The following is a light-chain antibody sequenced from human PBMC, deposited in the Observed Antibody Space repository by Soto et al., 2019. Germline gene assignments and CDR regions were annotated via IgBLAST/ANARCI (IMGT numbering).Light chain of an antibody. Sequence: DIQMTQSPATLSASVGDRVTITCRASQRVDRWLAWYQQKPGQAPKLLISDASTLESGVPPRFSGSGSGTDFTLTISSLQPDDFATYYCQQYNSYSWTFGQGTKVDI. CDR3: QQYNSYSWT. CDR1: QRVDRW. V-gene: IGKV1-5*01. CDR2: DAS. J-gene: IGKJ1*01.